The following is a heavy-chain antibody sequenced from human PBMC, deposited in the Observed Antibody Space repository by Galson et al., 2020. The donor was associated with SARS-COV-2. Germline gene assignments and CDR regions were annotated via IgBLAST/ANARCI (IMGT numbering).Heavy chain of an antibody. CDR1: GFTFSNDW. V-gene: IGHV3-15*01. Sequence: GGSLRLSCAASGFTFSNDWMSWVRQAPGKGREWVGRIKSKTDGGTTDYAAPVKGRFTISRDDSKNTLYLQMNSLKTEDTAVYYCTTDSVVVTAFDYWGQGTLVTVSS. J-gene: IGHJ4*02. CDR3: TTDSVVVTAFDY. CDR2: IKSKTDGGTT. D-gene: IGHD2-21*02.